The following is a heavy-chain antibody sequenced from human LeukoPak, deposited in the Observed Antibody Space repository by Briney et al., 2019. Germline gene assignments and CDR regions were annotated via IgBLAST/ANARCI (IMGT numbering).Heavy chain of an antibody. J-gene: IGHJ4*02. CDR2: ISDRGTT. CDR1: GGSINNYF. CDR3: ATLSGNYFNLDS. Sequence: PSQTLSLTCTVSGGSINNYFWTWIRQPPGKGLEWIGSISDRGTTNYNPSLKNRVSISVDTSKNQFSLDVSSVTAADTAVYYCATLSGNYFNLDSWGQGTLVTFSS. D-gene: IGHD1-26*01. V-gene: IGHV4-59*08.